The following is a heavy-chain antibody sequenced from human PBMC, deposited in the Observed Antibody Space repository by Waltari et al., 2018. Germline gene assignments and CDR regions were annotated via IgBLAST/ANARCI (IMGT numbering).Heavy chain of an antibody. CDR3: ARGRLWGFDL. CDR1: GFTFRSDW. Sequence: EEQLVESGGGLVQPGGSLSLACAASGFTFRSDWMCWVRQAPGKGLEWVANIKQDASEKHYVDSLKGRITVSRDNAKNSLYLDMDSLRAEDTAVYYCARGRLWGFDLWGQGTLVTVSS. CDR2: IKQDASEK. D-gene: IGHD3-16*01. J-gene: IGHJ4*02. V-gene: IGHV3-7*04.